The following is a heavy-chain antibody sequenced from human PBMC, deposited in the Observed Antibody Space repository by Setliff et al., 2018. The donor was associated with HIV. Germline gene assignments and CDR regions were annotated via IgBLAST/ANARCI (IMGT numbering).Heavy chain of an antibody. CDR1: GFAFSGHQ. V-gene: IGHV3-21*01. CDR2: IISSSTNI. J-gene: IGHJ3*02. Sequence: PGGSLRLSCAASGFAFSGHQMSWVRQAPGKGLEWVSSIISSSTNIYYADSVKGRFTISRDTAKNSLYLQMNSLRAEDTAVYYCARVRDYYDSGAQAFDIWGQGRMVTVSS. CDR3: ARVRDYYDSGAQAFDI. D-gene: IGHD3-22*01.